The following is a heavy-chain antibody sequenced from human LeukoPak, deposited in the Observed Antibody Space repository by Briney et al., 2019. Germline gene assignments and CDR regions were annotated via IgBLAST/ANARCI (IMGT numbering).Heavy chain of an antibody. CDR2: TIPIFGTA. CDR1: GYTFTSYG. V-gene: IGHV1-69*05. J-gene: IGHJ4*02. CDR3: ARPKSSGWYGFDY. Sequence: ASVKVSCKASGYTFTSYGISWVRQAPGQGLEWMGGTIPIFGTANYAQKFQGRVTITTDESTSTAYMELSSLRSEDTAVYYCARPKSSGWYGFDYWGQGTLVTVSS. D-gene: IGHD6-19*01.